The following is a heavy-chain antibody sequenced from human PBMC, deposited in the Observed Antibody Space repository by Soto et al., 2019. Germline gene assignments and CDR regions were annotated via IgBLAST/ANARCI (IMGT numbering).Heavy chain of an antibody. CDR1: GGSVSSCSYY. Sequence: QVQLQESGPGLVKPSETLSLTCTVSGGSVSSCSYYWSWIRQPPGKGLEWIGYIYYSGSTNYNPSLKSRVTISVDTSKNPFSLKLSSVTAADTAVYYCAGRDGYNFAEYFQHWGQGTLVTVSS. CDR2: IYYSGST. J-gene: IGHJ1*01. V-gene: IGHV4-61*01. D-gene: IGHD5-12*01. CDR3: AGRDGYNFAEYFQH.